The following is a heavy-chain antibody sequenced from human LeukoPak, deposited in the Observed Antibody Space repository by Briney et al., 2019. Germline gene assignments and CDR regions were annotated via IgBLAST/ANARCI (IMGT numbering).Heavy chain of an antibody. CDR2: MNPNSGNT. Sequence: ASVKVSCKASGYSFTSYDINWVRQATGQGLEWVGSMNPNSGNTDYARKLRGRITMTRSTSISTAYMELSSLRSEDTAVYYCARGDYWGQGTLVTVSS. CDR3: ARGDY. CDR1: GYSFTSYD. J-gene: IGHJ4*02. V-gene: IGHV1-8*01.